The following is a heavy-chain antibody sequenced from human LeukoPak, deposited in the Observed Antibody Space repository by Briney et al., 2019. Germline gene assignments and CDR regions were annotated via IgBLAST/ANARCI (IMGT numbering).Heavy chain of an antibody. CDR2: IYYSGTT. CDR3: ARRRTAPVYYFDS. V-gene: IGHV4-39*01. Sequence: PSETLSLTCTVSGGSISSSSYYWGWIRQPPGKGLEWIGIIYYSGTTYYNPSLKSRVTISIDTPESQFSLKLSSVTAADTAVYYCARRRTAPVYYFDSWGQGTLVTVSS. J-gene: IGHJ4*02. CDR1: GGSISSSSYY. D-gene: IGHD4-17*01.